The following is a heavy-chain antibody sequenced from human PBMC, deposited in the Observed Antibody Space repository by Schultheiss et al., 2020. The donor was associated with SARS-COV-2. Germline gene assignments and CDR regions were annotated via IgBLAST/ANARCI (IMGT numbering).Heavy chain of an antibody. V-gene: IGHV4-61*02. Sequence: TLSLTCTVSGGSISSGSYYWSWIRQPAGKGLEWIGRIYTSGSTNYNPSLKSRVTISVDTSKNQFSLKLSSVTAADTAVYYCARDRRQTNWAHYYYGMDVWGQGTTVTVSS. CDR1: GGSISSGSYY. J-gene: IGHJ6*02. D-gene: IGHD7-27*01. CDR2: IYTSGST. CDR3: ARDRRQTNWAHYYYGMDV.